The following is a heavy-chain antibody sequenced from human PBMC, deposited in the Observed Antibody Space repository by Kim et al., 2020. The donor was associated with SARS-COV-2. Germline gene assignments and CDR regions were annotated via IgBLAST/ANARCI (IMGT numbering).Heavy chain of an antibody. CDR2: IYYSGST. CDR1: GGSISSGGYY. D-gene: IGHD3-16*01. CDR3: ARWVPMITRLGSHPPYCFDY. Sequence: SETLSLTCTVSGGSISSGGYYWSWIRQHPGKGLEWIGYIYYSGSTYYNPSLKSRVTISVDTSKNQFSLKLSSVTAADPAVYDCARWVPMITRLGSHPPYCFDYWGQGTLVPVSS. V-gene: IGHV4-31*03. J-gene: IGHJ4*02.